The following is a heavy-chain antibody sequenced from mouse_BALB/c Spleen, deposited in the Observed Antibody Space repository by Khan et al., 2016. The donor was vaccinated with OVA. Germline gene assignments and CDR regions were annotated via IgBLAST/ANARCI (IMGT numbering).Heavy chain of an antibody. CDR2: INPHIGET. D-gene: IGHD1-1*01. J-gene: IGHJ2*01. CDR3: TRISRSDFDY. CDR1: GYSFTGYF. V-gene: IGHV1-20*02. Sequence: EVQLQQSGPELVKPGASVKISCKASGYSFTGYFMNWVMQSHGKSIEWIGRINPHIGETFYNQKFKDKATLTVDESSCTAHMELRNLASEDSAVYCCTRISRSDFDYWGQGTTLTVSS.